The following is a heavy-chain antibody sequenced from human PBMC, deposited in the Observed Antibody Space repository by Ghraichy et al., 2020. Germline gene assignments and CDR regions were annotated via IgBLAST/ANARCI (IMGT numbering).Heavy chain of an antibody. V-gene: IGHV4-30-4*01. D-gene: IGHD5-18*01. CDR3: ARGAKPSGGYSSGPPPLFFDS. Sequence: SETLSLTCTISGGSISNVDYYWNWIRQTPGKGLEWIGDFSNSGSTYYSPSLKSRIIISLNSPKNQLSLRLNSVTAADTAVYYCARGAKPSGGYSSGPPPLFFDSRGQGILVTVSS. CDR1: GGSISNVDYY. CDR2: FSNSGST. J-gene: IGHJ4*02.